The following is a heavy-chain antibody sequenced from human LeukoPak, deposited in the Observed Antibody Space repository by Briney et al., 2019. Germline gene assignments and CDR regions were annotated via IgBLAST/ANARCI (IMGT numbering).Heavy chain of an antibody. CDR1: GGTFSSYA. D-gene: IGHD3-22*01. J-gene: IGHJ5*02. V-gene: IGHV1-69*05. CDR2: IIPIFGTA. Sequence: SVKVSCKASGGTFSSYAISWVRQAPGQGLEWMGGIIPIFGTANYAQKVQGRVTITTDESTTTAYMEASRLRCEQTAVYYCERDGYDSSGYYPGVFNWFDPWGQGTLVTVSS. CDR3: ERDGYDSSGYYPGVFNWFDP.